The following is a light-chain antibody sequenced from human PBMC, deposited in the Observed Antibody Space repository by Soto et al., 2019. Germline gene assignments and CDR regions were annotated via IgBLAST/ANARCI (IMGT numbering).Light chain of an antibody. CDR1: QSIGSW. CDR2: KAS. CDR3: QQSRT. J-gene: IGKJ1*01. Sequence: DIQMTQSPSTLSASVGDRVTITCRASQSIGSWLAWYQQKPGKAPKLLIYKASSLESGVPSRFSGSGSGTEFTLTISSLQPDDVATYYCQQSRTFGQGTKVEIK. V-gene: IGKV1-5*03.